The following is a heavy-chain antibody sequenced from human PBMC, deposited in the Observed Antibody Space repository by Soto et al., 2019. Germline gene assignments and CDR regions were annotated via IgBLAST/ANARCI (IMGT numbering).Heavy chain of an antibody. J-gene: IGHJ4*02. V-gene: IGHV4-4*02. CDR2: IYHSGST. CDR3: ARAKSVIAAAGEFDY. Sequence: QVQLQESGPGLVKPSGTLSLTCAVSSGSISSSNWWSWVRQPPGKGLEWIGEIYHSGSTNYNPSLKSRVTISVDKTKNQFSLKLSSVTAADTAVYYCARAKSVIAAAGEFDYWGQGTLVTVSS. D-gene: IGHD6-13*01. CDR1: SGSISSSNW.